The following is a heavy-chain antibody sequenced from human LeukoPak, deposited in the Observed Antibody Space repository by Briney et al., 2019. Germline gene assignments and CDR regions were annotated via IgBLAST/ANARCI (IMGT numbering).Heavy chain of an antibody. CDR2: ISWNSGSI. V-gene: IGHV3-9*01. CDR3: AKGPHDLSTYYYDSSGWGAFDI. D-gene: IGHD3-22*01. J-gene: IGHJ3*02. CDR1: GFTFDDYA. Sequence: GGSLRLSCAASGFTFDDYAMHWVRQAPGKGLEWVSGISWNSGSIGYADSVKGRFTISRDNAKNSLYLQMNSLRAEDTALYYCAKGPHDLSTYYYDSSGWGAFDIWGQGTMVTVSS.